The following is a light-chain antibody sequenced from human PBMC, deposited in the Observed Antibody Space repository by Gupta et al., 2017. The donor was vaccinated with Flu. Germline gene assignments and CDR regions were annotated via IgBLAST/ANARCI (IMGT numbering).Light chain of an antibody. CDR3: RQRDNISFT. Sequence: DPVAITCRASQRVSRYLDWYQQKPGKDPNLLIYGASCVKSSVPSRFSGSSSCADFTLTISRRQPEDFVTYYCRQRDNISFTFGQGTKVEIK. CDR2: GAS. J-gene: IGKJ2*01. CDR1: QRVSRY. V-gene: IGKV1-39*01.